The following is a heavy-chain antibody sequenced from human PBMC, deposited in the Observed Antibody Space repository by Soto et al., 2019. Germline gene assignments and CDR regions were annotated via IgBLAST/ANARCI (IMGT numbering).Heavy chain of an antibody. V-gene: IGHV4-39*01. J-gene: IGHJ4*02. D-gene: IGHD4-17*01. CDR2: IYYSGST. Sequence: QLQLQESGPGLVKPSETLSLTCTVSGGSISSSSYYWGWIRQPPGKGLEWIGSIYYSGSTYYNPSLKSRVTISVDTSKNQFSLKLSSVTAADTAVYYCARHAAPGDLDYWGQGTLVTVSS. CDR3: ARHAAPGDLDY. CDR1: GGSISSSSYY.